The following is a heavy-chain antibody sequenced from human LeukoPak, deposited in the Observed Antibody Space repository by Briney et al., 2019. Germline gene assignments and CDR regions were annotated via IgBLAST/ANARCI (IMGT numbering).Heavy chain of an antibody. CDR1: GFTLSNVW. CDR2: IYHSGGT. D-gene: IGHD3-22*01. CDR3: AREIDSSGYWADY. V-gene: IGHV4-4*02. J-gene: IGHJ4*02. Sequence: GSLRLSCATSGFTLSNVWMSWVRQPPGKGLEWIGEIYHSGGTNYNPSLKSRVTISVDKSKNQFSLKLSSVTAADTAVYYCAREIDSSGYWADYWGQGTLVTVSS.